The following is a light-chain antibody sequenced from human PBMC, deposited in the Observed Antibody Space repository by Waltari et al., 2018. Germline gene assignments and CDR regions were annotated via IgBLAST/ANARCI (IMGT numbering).Light chain of an antibody. Sequence: VLTQSPATLSLSPGERATLSCRASQSVDDYMAWYQQKPGQSPRLLIYDASNRATGIPIRFSGSGFGTDFTLTIRSLQPDDVATYYCQTYNHAPLTFGPGTKVEVK. V-gene: IGKV3-11*01. CDR1: QSVDDY. CDR3: QTYNHAPLT. J-gene: IGKJ3*01. CDR2: DAS.